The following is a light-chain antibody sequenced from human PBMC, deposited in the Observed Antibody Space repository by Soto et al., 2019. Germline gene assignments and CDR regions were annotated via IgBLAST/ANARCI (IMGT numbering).Light chain of an antibody. CDR1: QIIYNW. J-gene: IGKJ1*01. V-gene: IGKV1-5*01. CDR3: QHYNSYSEA. CDR2: GAS. Sequence: DIQMTQSPSTLSASVGDRVTITCRASQIIYNWLAWYQQKPGKAPKLLISGASTLEGGVPSRFSGSGSGTEFTLTISNLQPDDFATYYCQHYNSYSEAFGQGTKVDI.